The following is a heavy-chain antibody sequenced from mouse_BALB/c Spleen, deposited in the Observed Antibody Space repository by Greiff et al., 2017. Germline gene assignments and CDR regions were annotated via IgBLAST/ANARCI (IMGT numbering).Heavy chain of an antibody. D-gene: IGHD3-1*01. CDR1: GFTFTDYY. CDR2: IRNKANGYTT. CDR3: ARGQLSAPFAY. J-gene: IGHJ3*01. Sequence: EVMLVESGGGLVQPGGSLRLSCATSGFTFTDYYMSWVRQPPGKALEWLGFIRNKANGYTTEYSASVKGRFTISRDTSQSILYLQMNTLRAEDSASYCCARGQLSAPFAYWGQGTLVTVSA. V-gene: IGHV7-3*02.